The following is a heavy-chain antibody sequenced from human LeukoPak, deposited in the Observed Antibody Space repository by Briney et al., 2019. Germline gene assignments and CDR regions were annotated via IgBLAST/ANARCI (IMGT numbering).Heavy chain of an antibody. CDR1: GFTFSSYE. Sequence: PGGSLRLSCAASGFTFSSYEMNWVRQAPGKGLEWVSYISSSGSTIYYADSVKGRFTISRDNAKNSLYLQMNSLRAEDTAVYYCARRLRGNYFDYWGQGTLVTVSS. CDR3: ARRLRGNYFDY. V-gene: IGHV3-48*03. J-gene: IGHJ4*02. D-gene: IGHD4-17*01. CDR2: ISSSGSTI.